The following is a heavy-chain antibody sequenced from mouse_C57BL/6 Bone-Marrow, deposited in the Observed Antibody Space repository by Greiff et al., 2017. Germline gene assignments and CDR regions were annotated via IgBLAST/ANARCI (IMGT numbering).Heavy chain of an antibody. V-gene: IGHV1-55*01. CDR3: ARPYYSNYWYFDV. CDR2: LYPGSGST. Sequence: QVQLQQPGAELVKPGASVKMSCTASGYTFTSYWITWVKQRPGQGLEWIGDLYPGSGSTNYNEKFKSKATLTVDTSSSTAYMQLSSLTSEDSAVYYSARPYYSNYWYFDVWGTGTTVTVSS. CDR1: GYTFTSYW. J-gene: IGHJ1*03. D-gene: IGHD2-5*01.